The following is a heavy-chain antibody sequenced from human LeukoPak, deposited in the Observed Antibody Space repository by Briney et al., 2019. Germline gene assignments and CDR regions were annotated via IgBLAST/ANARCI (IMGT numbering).Heavy chain of an antibody. CDR2: IYYSGST. J-gene: IGHJ4*02. D-gene: IGHD2-2*01. V-gene: IGHV4-39*07. Sequence: PSETLSLTCTVSGGSISSSSYYWGWIRQPPGKGLEWIVSIYYSGSTYYNPSLKSRVTISVDTSKNQFSLKLSSVTAADTAVYYCARSVVVVPAAPASFDYWGQGTLVTVSS. CDR3: ARSVVVVPAAPASFDY. CDR1: GGSISSSSYY.